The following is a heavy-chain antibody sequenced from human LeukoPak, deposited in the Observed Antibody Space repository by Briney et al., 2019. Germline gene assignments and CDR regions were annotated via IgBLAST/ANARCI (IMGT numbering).Heavy chain of an antibody. D-gene: IGHD2-21*01. J-gene: IGHJ4*02. V-gene: IGHV3-7*01. CDR1: EFSFSDYW. CDR2: IKQDGSET. CDR3: ARDCFAENNY. Sequence: GGSLRLSCTDSEFSFSDYWMTWVRQVPGKGLEWVANIKQDGSETYYVDSVRGRFTISRDNARKSLYLQVNSLRVEDTAVYFCARDCFAENNYWGQGILVTVSS.